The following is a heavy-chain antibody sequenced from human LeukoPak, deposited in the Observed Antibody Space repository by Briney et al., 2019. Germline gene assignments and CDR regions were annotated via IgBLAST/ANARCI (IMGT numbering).Heavy chain of an antibody. CDR1: GFAFSRYW. V-gene: IGHV3-74*01. Sequence: GGSLRLSCAASGFAFSRYWMHWVRQAPGKGLVWVSYITTDGGSTRYADSVKGRFTISRDNAKNSLYLQMNSLRAEDTAVYYCARRLQSAFPNMDVWGKGTTVTVSS. CDR2: ITTDGGST. J-gene: IGHJ6*03. D-gene: IGHD4-11*01. CDR3: ARRLQSAFPNMDV.